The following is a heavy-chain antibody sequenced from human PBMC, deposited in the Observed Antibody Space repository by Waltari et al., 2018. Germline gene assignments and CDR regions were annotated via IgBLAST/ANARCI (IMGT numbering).Heavy chain of an antibody. D-gene: IGHD1-26*01. Sequence: QVQLVQSGAEVRKPGASVKVSCKTSGYTFTDSYLHWVSQAPGPGLEWMGRMNPNNNYPIYEQKVQGRFTMTRDTSITTAYMELSSLTSDDTALYYCVTQRPWEDYWGQGTRVTVSP. CDR1: GYTFTDSY. CDR3: VTQRPWEDY. CDR2: MNPNNNYP. J-gene: IGHJ4*02. V-gene: IGHV1-2*06.